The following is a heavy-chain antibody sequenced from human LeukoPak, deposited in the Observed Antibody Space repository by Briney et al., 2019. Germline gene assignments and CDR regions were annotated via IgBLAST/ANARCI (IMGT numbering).Heavy chain of an antibody. CDR2: IYTSGST. J-gene: IGHJ3*02. D-gene: IGHD3-10*01. CDR3: ASAPPNYYGSGSYGAFDI. V-gene: IGHV4-61*02. Sequence: SETLSLTCTVSGGSISSGSYYWSWIRQPAGKGLEWIGRIYTSGSTNYNPSLKSRVTISVDTSKNQFSLKLSSVTAADTAVYYCASAPPNYYGSGSYGAFDIWGQGTMVTVSS. CDR1: GGSISSGSYY.